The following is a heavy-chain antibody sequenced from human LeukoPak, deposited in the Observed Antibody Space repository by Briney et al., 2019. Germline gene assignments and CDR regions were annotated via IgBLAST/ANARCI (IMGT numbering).Heavy chain of an antibody. V-gene: IGHV3-23*01. CDR1: GFTFTSYG. Sequence: GGSLRLSCAASGFTFTSYGMAWVRQAPGKGLEWVSSIGGSGASTYYADPVKGRFTISRDNSKNTMYLQMNSLRADDTAIYYCAILYGATTNWGQGTLVSVSS. D-gene: IGHD1-26*01. J-gene: IGHJ4*02. CDR2: IGGSGAST. CDR3: AILYGATTN.